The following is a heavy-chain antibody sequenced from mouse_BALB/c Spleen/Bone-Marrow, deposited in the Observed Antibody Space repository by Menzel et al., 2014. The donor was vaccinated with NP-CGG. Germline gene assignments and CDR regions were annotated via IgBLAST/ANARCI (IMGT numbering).Heavy chain of an antibody. Sequence: QVQLKDSGPGLVAPSQSLSITCTVSGFSLTSYGVHWVRRPPGKGLEWLGVIWAGGSTNYNSALMSRLSISKDNSKSQVFLKMNSLQTDDTAMYFCARDRGFGYDRTMDYWGQGTSVTVSS. J-gene: IGHJ4*01. V-gene: IGHV2-9*02. CDR3: ARDRGFGYDRTMDY. D-gene: IGHD2-2*01. CDR1: GFSLTSYG. CDR2: IWAGGST.